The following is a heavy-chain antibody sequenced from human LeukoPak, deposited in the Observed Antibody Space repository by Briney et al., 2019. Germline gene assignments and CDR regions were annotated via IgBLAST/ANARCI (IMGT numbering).Heavy chain of an antibody. CDR3: ARDGGRGYNWFDP. J-gene: IGHJ5*02. CDR1: GFTLRTYR. Sequence: GGSLRLSCAASGFTLRTYRMHWVRQAPGKGLEWVAFLWDDGSNKFSADSVQGRFIISRDNSKNTLYLQMSSLRAKDTAVYYCARDGGRGYNWFDPWGQGTLVTVSS. CDR2: LWDDGSNK. V-gene: IGHV3-33*01. D-gene: IGHD3-10*01.